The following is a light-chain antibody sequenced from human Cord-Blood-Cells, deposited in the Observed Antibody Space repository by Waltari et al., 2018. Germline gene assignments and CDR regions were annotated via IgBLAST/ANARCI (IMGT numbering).Light chain of an antibody. CDR1: SSDVGGYNY. CDR2: DVS. CDR3: SSYTSSSTVV. Sequence: QSALTQPASVSGSPGQSITISCPGTSSDVGGYNYVSWYQQHPDKAPKLRIYDVSNRPEGLSNGFLGSKSDKPASLTISGLQAEDEADYYCSSYTSSSTVVVGGGTKLTVL. J-gene: IGLJ2*01. V-gene: IGLV2-14*01.